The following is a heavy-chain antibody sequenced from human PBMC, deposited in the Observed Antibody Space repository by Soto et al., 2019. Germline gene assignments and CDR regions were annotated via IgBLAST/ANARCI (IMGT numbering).Heavy chain of an antibody. D-gene: IGHD4-4*01. Sequence: QVQLVESGGGVVQPGRSLRLSCAASAFTFRSYTMHWVRQAPGKGLGWVATISYDGSKTNYADSVRGRFTISRDNSKSTLFLQMDSLRPEDTAVYSCARDRDSSYFPPPYYFDSWGQGTLVTVSS. J-gene: IGHJ4*02. CDR1: AFTFRSYT. V-gene: IGHV3-30*04. CDR2: ISYDGSKT. CDR3: ARDRDSSYFPPPYYFDS.